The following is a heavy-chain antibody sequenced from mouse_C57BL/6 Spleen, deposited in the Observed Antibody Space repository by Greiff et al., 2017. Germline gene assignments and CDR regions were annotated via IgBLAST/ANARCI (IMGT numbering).Heavy chain of an antibody. V-gene: IGHV1-52*01. CDR3: ARASSGYFDY. CDR2: IDPSDSET. D-gene: IGHD3-2*02. Sequence: QVQLQQPGAELVRPGSSVKLSCKASGYTFTSYWLHWVKQRPIQGLEWIGNIDPSDSETHSNQKFQNKAPLTVDKSSSTAYMPLSSLTSEDSAVYYWARASSGYFDYWGQGTTLTVSS. J-gene: IGHJ2*01. CDR1: GYTFTSYW.